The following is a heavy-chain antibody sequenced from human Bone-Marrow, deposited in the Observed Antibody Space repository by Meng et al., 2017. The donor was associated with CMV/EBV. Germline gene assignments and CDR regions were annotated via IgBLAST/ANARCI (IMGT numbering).Heavy chain of an antibody. V-gene: IGHV3-11*01. J-gene: IGHJ6*02. D-gene: IGHD6-13*01. CDR2: ISSSGSTI. CDR3: ARASESIAAAGTQYYYYGMDV. CDR1: GFTFSDYY. Sequence: GGSLRLSCAASGFTFSDYYMSWIRQAPGKGLEWVSYISSSGSTIYYADSVKGRFTISRDNAKNSLYLQMNSLRAEDTAVYYCARASESIAAAGTQYYYYGMDVWSQGTTVTVSS.